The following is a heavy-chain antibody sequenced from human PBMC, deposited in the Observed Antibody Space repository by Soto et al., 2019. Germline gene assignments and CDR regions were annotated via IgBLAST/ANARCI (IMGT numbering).Heavy chain of an antibody. CDR1: GFPFSSYW. Sequence: EVQLVESGGDLVQRGGSLRLSCAASGFPFSSYWMHWVRHTPGKGLDWVARISGDGVTTYYADSVTGRFTVSRDNAKNTLSLQISGLSAEDTAVYYCAREYYGLLTGYYTDYCGQGTLVSVSS. D-gene: IGHD3-9*01. V-gene: IGHV3-74*01. J-gene: IGHJ4*02. CDR3: AREYYGLLTGYYTDY. CDR2: ISGDGVTT.